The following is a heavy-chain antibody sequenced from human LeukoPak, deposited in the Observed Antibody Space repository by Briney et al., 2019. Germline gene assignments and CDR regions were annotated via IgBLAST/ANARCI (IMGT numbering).Heavy chain of an antibody. J-gene: IGHJ3*02. CDR3: AKAFFGVLLIPPFEI. D-gene: IGHD3-3*01. CDR1: GFTFSDHA. V-gene: IGHV3-9*03. CDR2: ISWNSGTI. Sequence: GGSLRLSCAASGFTFSDHAMHWVRQAPGKGLEWVSGISWNSGTIAYADSVKGRFTISRDNAKDSLYLQMNSLRAEDMALYYCAKAFFGVLLIPPFEIWGQGTMVTVSS.